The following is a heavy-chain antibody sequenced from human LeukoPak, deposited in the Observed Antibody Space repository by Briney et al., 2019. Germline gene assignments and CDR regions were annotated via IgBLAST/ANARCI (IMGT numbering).Heavy chain of an antibody. CDR3: ARIVPAATTHDY. D-gene: IGHD2-2*01. CDR1: GGSISSSSYY. Sequence: PSETLSLTCTVSGGSISSSSYYWGWIGQPPGKGLEWIGTIYYSGATYYNPSLKSRVIISVDTSKNQFSLKLSSVTAADTAVYYCARIVPAATTHDYWGQGTLVTVSS. CDR2: IYYSGAT. V-gene: IGHV4-39*01. J-gene: IGHJ4*02.